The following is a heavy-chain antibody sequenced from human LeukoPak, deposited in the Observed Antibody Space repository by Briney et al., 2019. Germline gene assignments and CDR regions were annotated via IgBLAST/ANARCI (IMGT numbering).Heavy chain of an antibody. J-gene: IGHJ3*02. CDR1: GFTFSNYY. Sequence: PGGSLRLSCAASGFTFSNYYMSWIRQAPGKGLEWVSYISSSGSTIYYADSVKGRFTISRDNAKNSLYLQMNSLRAEDTAVYYCARASGIVVVVGSAFDIWGQGTMVTVSS. CDR2: ISSSGSTI. D-gene: IGHD2-15*01. V-gene: IGHV3-11*01. CDR3: ARASGIVVVVGSAFDI.